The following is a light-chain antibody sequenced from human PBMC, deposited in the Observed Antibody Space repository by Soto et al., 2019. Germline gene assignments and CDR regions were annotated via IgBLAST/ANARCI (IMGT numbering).Light chain of an antibody. CDR2: GAS. Sequence: ELVLTQSPGTLSLSPGERATLSCRASQSVSSSSLAWYQQKPGQAPRQLIYGASSRATGIPDRFSGSGSGTDFTLTITRLEPEDFAVYYCQHYRTSFGGGTRVEIK. V-gene: IGKV3-20*01. J-gene: IGKJ4*01. CDR3: QHYRTS. CDR1: QSVSSSS.